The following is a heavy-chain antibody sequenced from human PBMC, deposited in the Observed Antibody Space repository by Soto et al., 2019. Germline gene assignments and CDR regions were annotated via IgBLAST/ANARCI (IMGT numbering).Heavy chain of an antibody. CDR3: ATGRISRGLDV. Sequence: QVQLQESGPGLVKPSGTLSLTCALSGASIITDNWWSWVRQPPGKEMEWIGEIYHSGNTNFNPSVKSRVTISVDTSKNQFSLTVSSVTAADTAIYYCATGRISRGLDVWGQGTTITVSS. V-gene: IGHV4-4*02. CDR2: IYHSGNT. CDR1: GASIITDNW. J-gene: IGHJ6*02.